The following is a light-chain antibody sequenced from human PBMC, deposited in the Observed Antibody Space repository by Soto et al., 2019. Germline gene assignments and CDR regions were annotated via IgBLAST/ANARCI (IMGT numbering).Light chain of an antibody. V-gene: IGKV1-5*03. J-gene: IGKJ3*01. CDR2: MAS. CDR1: QSISTW. CDR3: QQYSSFSYT. Sequence: DIQMTQSPSTLYASVRDRVSISGRASQSISTWLAWYQQKPGQAPNLLIYMASTLQSGVPSRFSGGGSGTELTLTSSSLQPDEFATYYCQQYSSFSYTFGPGTNVDMK.